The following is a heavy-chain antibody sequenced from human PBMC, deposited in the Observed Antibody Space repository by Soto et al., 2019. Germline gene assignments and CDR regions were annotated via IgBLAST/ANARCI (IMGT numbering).Heavy chain of an antibody. V-gene: IGHV3-33*01. CDR2: IWYDGSNK. CDR1: GFTFSTYG. Sequence: GGSLRLSCAASGFTFSTYGMHWVRQAPGKGLEWVAVIWYDGSNKFYADSVKGRFTISRDNPKNTLYLQMNSLRGEDTAVYYCARAPRDDILTVGAYWGQGTLVTVSS. D-gene: IGHD3-9*01. CDR3: ARAPRDDILTVGAY. J-gene: IGHJ4*02.